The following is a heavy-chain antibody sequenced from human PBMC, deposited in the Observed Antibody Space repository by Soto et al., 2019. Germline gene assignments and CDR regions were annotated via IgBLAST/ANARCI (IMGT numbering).Heavy chain of an antibody. CDR1: GGSISSYY. Sequence: SETLSLTCTVSGGSISSYYWSWIRQPPGKGLEWIGYIYYSGSTNYNPSLKSRVTISVDTSKNQFSLKLGSVTAAETAVYYCARVVGYCTNGVCYPSFDYWGQGTLVTVSS. CDR2: IYYSGST. CDR3: ARVVGYCTNGVCYPSFDY. D-gene: IGHD2-8*01. V-gene: IGHV4-59*01. J-gene: IGHJ4*02.